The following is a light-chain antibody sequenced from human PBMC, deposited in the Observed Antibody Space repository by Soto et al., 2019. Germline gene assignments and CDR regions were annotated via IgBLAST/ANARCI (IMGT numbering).Light chain of an antibody. CDR1: QSIRGDF. V-gene: IGKV3-20*01. CDR2: AAS. CDR3: QQYGTSPLT. Sequence: EIVLTQSPGTLSLSPGERATLSCRASQSIRGDFVAWYQQKPGQAPRLLISAASNRATGIPDRFSASGSGTYFTLTIRGLETEDFAVYYCQQYGTSPLTFGGGTKVEIK. J-gene: IGKJ4*01.